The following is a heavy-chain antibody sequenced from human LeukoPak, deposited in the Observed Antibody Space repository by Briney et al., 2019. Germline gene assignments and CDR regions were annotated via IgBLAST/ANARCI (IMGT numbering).Heavy chain of an antibody. J-gene: IGHJ6*04. D-gene: IGHD2-8*02. CDR1: GFSFSSYA. CDR2: ISYDGSNK. CDR3: ARDSADWWGANYGMDV. Sequence: PGRSLRLSCAASGFSFSSYAMHWVRQAPGKGLEWVAVISYDGSNKYYADSVKGRFTISRDNSKNTLYLQMNSLRAEDTAVYYCARDSADWWGANYGMDVWGKGTTVTVSS. V-gene: IGHV3-30*04.